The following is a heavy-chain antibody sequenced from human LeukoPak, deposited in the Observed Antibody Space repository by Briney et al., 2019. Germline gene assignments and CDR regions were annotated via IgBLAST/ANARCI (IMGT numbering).Heavy chain of an antibody. Sequence: GGSLRLSCAASGLTFSSYAMNWVRQAPGKGLEWVSGISGTGGNTYYADSVKGRFTISRDNSKNTLYLQINSLRAEDTAVYYCAKDRYSGSPYYFDYWAQGTLVTVSS. CDR2: ISGTGGNT. V-gene: IGHV3-23*01. CDR3: AKDRYSGSPYYFDY. CDR1: GLTFSSYA. J-gene: IGHJ4*02. D-gene: IGHD5-12*01.